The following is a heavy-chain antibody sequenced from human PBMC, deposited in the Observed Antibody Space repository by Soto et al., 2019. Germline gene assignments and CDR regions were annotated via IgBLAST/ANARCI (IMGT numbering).Heavy chain of an antibody. CDR3: ARDKITGLFYY. CDR2: INHSGST. J-gene: IGHJ4*02. Sequence: QVQLQQWGAGLLKPSETLSLTCAVYGGSFSGYYWTWIRQPPGTGMEWIGEINHSGSTNYNPSLKSRVTISVDTSKNQFSLKLTSLTAADTAVYYWARDKITGLFYYWGPGTLVTVSS. D-gene: IGHD2-8*02. V-gene: IGHV4-34*01. CDR1: GGSFSGYY.